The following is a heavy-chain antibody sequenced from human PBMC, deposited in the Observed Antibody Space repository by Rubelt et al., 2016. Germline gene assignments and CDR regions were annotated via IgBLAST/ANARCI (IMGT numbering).Heavy chain of an antibody. V-gene: IGHV3-7*01. CDR3: ARGGRGDCAGIDY. CDR1: GFTFSSYN. Sequence: EVQLVESGGDLVQPGRSLRLSCAASGFTFSSYNMNWVRQAPGKGLEWVANIKEDESERYYVDSVKGRFTISRDNAKNSLYLQMNDLRGDDTAVYYCARGGRGDCAGIDYGGEGILVTVSS. CDR2: IKEDESER. D-gene: IGHD2-21*02. J-gene: IGHJ4*02.